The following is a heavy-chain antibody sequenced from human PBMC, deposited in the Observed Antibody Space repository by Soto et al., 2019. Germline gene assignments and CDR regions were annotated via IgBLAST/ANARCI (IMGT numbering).Heavy chain of an antibody. V-gene: IGHV4-34*01. D-gene: IGHD3-3*01. CDR3: ARGGTWAPGYYYCGVDV. Sequence: QVQLQQWGAGLLKPSETLSLTCAVYGGSFSGYYWTWIRQPPGKGLEWIGGINHSGGTNCSPSLKSRVTISVDTSKNQFSLRRSSVTASDTALYYCARGGTWAPGYYYCGVDVWGQGTTVTVSS. CDR1: GGSFSGYY. J-gene: IGHJ6*02. CDR2: INHSGGT.